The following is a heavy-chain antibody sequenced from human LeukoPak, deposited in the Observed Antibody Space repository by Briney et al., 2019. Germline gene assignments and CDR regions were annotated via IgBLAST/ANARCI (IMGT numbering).Heavy chain of an antibody. CDR2: IYTSGST. V-gene: IGHV4-61*02. D-gene: IGHD2-21*01. CDR1: GGSISSGSYY. Sequence: SETLSLTCTVSGGSISSGSYYWSWIRQPAGKGLEWIGRIYTSGSTNYNPSLKSRVTISVDTSKNQFSLKLSSVTAADTAVYYCAREVYCGGDCHTPAEYFQHWGQGTLVTASS. J-gene: IGHJ1*01. CDR3: AREVYCGGDCHTPAEYFQH.